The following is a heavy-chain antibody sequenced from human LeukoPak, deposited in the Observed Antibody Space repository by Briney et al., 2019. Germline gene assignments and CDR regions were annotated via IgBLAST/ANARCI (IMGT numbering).Heavy chain of an antibody. J-gene: IGHJ3*02. CDR1: GFTFLTYA. Sequence: GGSLRLSCAASGFTFLTYAMSWVRQAPGKGLQWVSVICDSGASTYYADSVKGRFTISTDHSKNTLYLQMNSLRAEDTAVYYCAKAGRSGWYPGWPFDIWGQGTMVTVSS. D-gene: IGHD6-19*01. CDR2: ICDSGAST. V-gene: IGHV3-23*01. CDR3: AKAGRSGWYPGWPFDI.